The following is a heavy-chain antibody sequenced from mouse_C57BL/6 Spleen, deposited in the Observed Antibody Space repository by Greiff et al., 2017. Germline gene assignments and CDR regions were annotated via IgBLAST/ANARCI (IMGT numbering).Heavy chain of an antibody. CDR2: IRNKANGYTT. CDR1: GFTFTDYY. CDR3: ARYGAMDY. J-gene: IGHJ4*01. V-gene: IGHV7-3*01. Sequence: EVKLVESGGGLVQPGGSLSLSCAASGFTFTDYYMSWVRQPPGKALEWLGFIRNKANGYTTEYSASVKGRFTISTDNSQSILYLQMNALGAEDSATYSCARYGAMDYWGQGPSVTVSS.